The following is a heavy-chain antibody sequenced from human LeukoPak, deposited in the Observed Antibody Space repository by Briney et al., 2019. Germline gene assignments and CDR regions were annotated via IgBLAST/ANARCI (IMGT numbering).Heavy chain of an antibody. J-gene: IGHJ4*02. D-gene: IGHD3-22*01. V-gene: IGHV3-23*01. CDR2: ITDSGGST. CDR3: AKGSSGSRPYYFDY. CDR1: GFTFSSYA. Sequence: PGGSLRLSCAASGFTFSSYAMSWVRQAPGEGLVWVSAITDSGGSTYYSDSVKGRFTISRDNSKNTLYLQMNTLRAEDTAIYYCAKGSSGSRPYYFDYWGQGTLVTVSS.